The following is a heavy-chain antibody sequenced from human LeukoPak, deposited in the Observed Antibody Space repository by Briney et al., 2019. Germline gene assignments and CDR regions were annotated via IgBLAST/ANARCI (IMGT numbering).Heavy chain of an antibody. V-gene: IGHV3-73*01. CDR2: IRSKANNYAT. J-gene: IGHJ5*02. D-gene: IGHD6-19*01. CDR3: IRLRDSSGWYAGFDP. CDR1: GFIFSGSA. Sequence: AGGSLRLSCAASGFIFSGSAMHWVCQASGKGLEWVGRIRSKANNYATAYAASVKGRFTISRDDSKNTAYLQMSSLKTEDTAVYYCIRLRDSSGWYAGFDPWGQGTLVSVSS.